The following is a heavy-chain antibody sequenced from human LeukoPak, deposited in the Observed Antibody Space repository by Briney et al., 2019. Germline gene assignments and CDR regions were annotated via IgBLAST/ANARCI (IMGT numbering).Heavy chain of an antibody. CDR2: FDPEDGET. Sequence: GASVKVSCKASGYIFTGYYMHWVRQAPGKGLEWMGGFDPEDGETIYAQKFQGRVTMTEDTSTDTAYMELSSLRSEDTAVYYCVSNKWGLGEPHLFDYWGQGTLVTVSS. CDR1: GYIFTGYY. J-gene: IGHJ4*02. V-gene: IGHV1-24*01. D-gene: IGHD1-26*01. CDR3: VSNKWGLGEPHLFDY.